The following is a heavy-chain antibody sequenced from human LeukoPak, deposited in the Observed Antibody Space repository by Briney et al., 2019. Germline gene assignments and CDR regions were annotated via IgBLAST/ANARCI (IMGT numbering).Heavy chain of an antibody. CDR2: IKQGGSEK. V-gene: IGHV3-7*01. CDR1: GFTFSSYW. CDR3: ARRLGRGGVRFDY. D-gene: IGHD2-21*01. J-gene: IGHJ4*02. Sequence: QTGGSLRLSCAASGFTFSSYWMSWVRQAPGKGLEGVSNIKQGGSEKYYVDSVKGRSTISRDNAKNSLYLQMNSLRAEDTAVYYCARRLGRGGVRFDYWRQGTLVTVSS.